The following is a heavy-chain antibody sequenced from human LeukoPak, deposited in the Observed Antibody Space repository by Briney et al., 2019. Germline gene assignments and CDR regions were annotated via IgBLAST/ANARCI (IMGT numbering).Heavy chain of an antibody. V-gene: IGHV4-61*02. Sequence: PSQTLSLTCTVSGGSISSGSYYWSWIRQPAGKGLEWIGRIYTSGSTNYNPSLKSRVTMSVDTSKNQFSLKLSSVTAADTAVYYCARDSALDWFNWFDPWGQGTLVTVSS. CDR2: IYTSGST. CDR3: ARDSALDWFNWFDP. J-gene: IGHJ5*02. D-gene: IGHD3-9*01. CDR1: GGSISSGSYY.